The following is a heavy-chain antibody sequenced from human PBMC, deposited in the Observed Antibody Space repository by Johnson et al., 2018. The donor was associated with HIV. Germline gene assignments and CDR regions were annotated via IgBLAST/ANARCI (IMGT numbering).Heavy chain of an antibody. J-gene: IGHJ3*02. CDR2: VNWNGGST. CDR1: GFMFADYG. V-gene: IGHV3-20*04. D-gene: IGHD4-17*01. Sequence: VQLVESGGGVVQPGRSLRLSCAASGFMFADYGMSWVRQVPGKGLEWVSGVNWNGGSTGYADSAKGRFTISRDNSKNTLYLQMNSLRAEDTAVYYCARGGLGDYVVAFDIWGQGTMVTVSS. CDR3: ARGGLGDYVVAFDI.